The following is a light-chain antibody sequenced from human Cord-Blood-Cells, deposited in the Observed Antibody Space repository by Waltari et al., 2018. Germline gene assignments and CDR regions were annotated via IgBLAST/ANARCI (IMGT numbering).Light chain of an antibody. CDR3: SSYAGSNNVV. J-gene: IGLJ3*02. CDR1: SSDVGGYNY. CDR2: EVS. V-gene: IGLV2-8*01. Sequence: QSALTPPPSASGSPGQSFTIPCTGTSSDVGGYNYVSWYQQHPGKAPKLMIYEVSNRPSGVPVRFSGSKSGNTASLTVSGIQAEDEATYYCSSYAGSNNVVFGGGTKLTVL.